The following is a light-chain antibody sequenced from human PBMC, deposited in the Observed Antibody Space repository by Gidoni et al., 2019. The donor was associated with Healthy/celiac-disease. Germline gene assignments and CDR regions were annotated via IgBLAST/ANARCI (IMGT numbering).Light chain of an antibody. CDR2: GNS. V-gene: IGLV1-40*01. J-gene: IGLJ2*01. CDR1: SSNIGAGYD. Sequence: QSVLTHPPSVSGAPGQRVPISCTGSSSNIGAGYDGHWYQQLPGTAPKLLIYGNSNRPSWVPDRFSGSKSGTSASLAITGLQSEDEADSYCQSYDSSLSVVFGGGTKLTVL. CDR3: QSYDSSLSVV.